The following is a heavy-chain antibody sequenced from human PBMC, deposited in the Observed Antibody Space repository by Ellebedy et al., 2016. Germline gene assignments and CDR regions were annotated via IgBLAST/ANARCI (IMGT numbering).Heavy chain of an antibody. CDR2: VYYSGST. Sequence: SETLSLTXTVSGGSIIKNNFYWSWIRQPPGKGLEWIGSVYYSGSTYYNPSLKSRVTISVDTSKNEFSLKLSSVTAADTAVYYCSGPYYYGSGTDYWGQGTLVTVSS. J-gene: IGHJ4*02. CDR1: GGSIIKNNFY. CDR3: SGPYYYGSGTDY. V-gene: IGHV4-39*07. D-gene: IGHD3-10*01.